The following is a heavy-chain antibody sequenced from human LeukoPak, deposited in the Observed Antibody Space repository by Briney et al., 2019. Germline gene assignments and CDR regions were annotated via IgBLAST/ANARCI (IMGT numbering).Heavy chain of an antibody. D-gene: IGHD3-3*01. J-gene: IGHJ4*02. CDR2: IIPIFGTA. CDR3: ADYDFWSGYYLN. V-gene: IGHV1-69*05. Sequence: SVKVSRKASGGTFSSYAISWVRRAPGQGLEWMGGIIPIFGTANYAQKFQGRVTITTDESTSTAYMELSSLRSEDTAVYYCADYDFWSGYYLNWGQGTLVTVSS. CDR1: GGTFSSYA.